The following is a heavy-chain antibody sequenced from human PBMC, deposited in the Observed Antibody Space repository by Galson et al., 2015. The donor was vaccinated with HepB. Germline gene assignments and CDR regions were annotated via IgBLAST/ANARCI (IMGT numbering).Heavy chain of an antibody. CDR3: ASEAADCGGDCYSEY. J-gene: IGHJ4*02. CDR1: GFIFTNYG. CDR2: ISGSGDSI. V-gene: IGHV3-23*01. Sequence: SLRLSCAASGFIFTNYGMAWVRQAPGKGLSWISAISGSGDSIYYAASVKGRFTISRDQSKNTLSLQMNNLRADDSGVYYCASEAADCGGDCYSEYWGQGVLVTVSS. D-gene: IGHD2-21*02.